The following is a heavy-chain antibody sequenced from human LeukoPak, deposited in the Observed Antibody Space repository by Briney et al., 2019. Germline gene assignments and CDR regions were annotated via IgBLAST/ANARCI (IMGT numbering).Heavy chain of an antibody. D-gene: IGHD6-19*01. J-gene: IGHJ4*02. CDR3: ASEFFSSGWPAVVDY. V-gene: IGHV3-30*03. CDR1: GFTFSSYG. CDR2: ISYDGSNK. Sequence: GGSLRLSCAASGFTFSSYGMHWVRQAPGKGLEWVAVISYDGSNKYYADSVKGRFTISRDNSKNTLYLQMNSLGAEDTAVYYCASEFFSSGWPAVVDYWGQGTLVTVSS.